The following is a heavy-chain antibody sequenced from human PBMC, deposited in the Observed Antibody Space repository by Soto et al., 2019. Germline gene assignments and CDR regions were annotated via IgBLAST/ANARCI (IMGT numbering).Heavy chain of an antibody. J-gene: IGHJ3*02. Sequence: PGGSLRLSCAASGFTFSSYGMHWVRQAPGKGLEWVTMISFEESNKNYADAVKGRFTISRDNSKNTLYLQMNSLRAEDTALYYCAKGKTYGSAWYHASEGDDTFHIWGQGTMVTVSS. D-gene: IGHD6-19*01. CDR3: AKGKTYGSAWYHASEGDDTFHI. CDR2: ISFEESNK. V-gene: IGHV3-30*18. CDR1: GFTFSSYG.